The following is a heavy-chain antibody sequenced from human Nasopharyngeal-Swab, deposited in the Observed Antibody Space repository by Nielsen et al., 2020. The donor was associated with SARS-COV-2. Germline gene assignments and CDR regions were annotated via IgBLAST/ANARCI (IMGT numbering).Heavy chain of an antibody. J-gene: IGHJ4*02. V-gene: IGHV3-15*01. CDR3: TTLDDNSGYFGQ. Sequence: GGSLRLSCAASGFTFSHARMTWVRQAPGKGLEWVGRINIKTDGGTTDYAAPVKGRFIISRDDSKNTLYLQMNSLKTEDTAVYYCTTLDDNSGYFGQWGQGTLVTVSS. CDR2: INIKTDGGTT. D-gene: IGHD3-22*01. CDR1: GFTFSHAR.